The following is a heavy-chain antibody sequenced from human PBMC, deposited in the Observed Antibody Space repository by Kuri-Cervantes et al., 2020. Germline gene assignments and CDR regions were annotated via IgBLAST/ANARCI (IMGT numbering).Heavy chain of an antibody. CDR3: ARDHPPYYYYYGMDV. V-gene: IGHV1-18*01. CDR1: GYTFTSYG. Sequence: ASVKVSCKASGYTFTSYGISWVRQAPGQGLEWMGWISPYNGNTNYAQKLQGRVTMTTDTSTSTAYMELRSLRSDDTAVYYCARDHPPYYYYYGMDVWGQGTTVTVSS. J-gene: IGHJ6*02. CDR2: ISPYNGNT.